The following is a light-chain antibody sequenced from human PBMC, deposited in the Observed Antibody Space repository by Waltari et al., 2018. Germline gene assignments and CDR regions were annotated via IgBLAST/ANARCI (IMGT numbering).Light chain of an antibody. V-gene: IGLV2-14*01. CDR1: SSDVGGYNY. J-gene: IGLJ2*01. CDR3: SSYTSSNTVV. Sequence: QSALTQPASVSGSPGQSITISCTGTSSDVGGYNYVSWYQPHPGKAPKLMIYEVSNRPSGVSNRFSASKSGNTASLTISGLQAEDEADYYCSSYTSSNTVVFGGGTKLTVL. CDR2: EVS.